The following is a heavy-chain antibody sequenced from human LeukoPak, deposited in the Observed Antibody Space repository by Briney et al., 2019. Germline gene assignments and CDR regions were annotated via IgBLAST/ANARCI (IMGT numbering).Heavy chain of an antibody. J-gene: IGHJ6*04. CDR1: GFTFSSYA. V-gene: IGHV3-23*01. D-gene: IGHD6-19*01. CDR3: AKDMSDSSGWCPYYGMDV. CDR2: ISGSGGST. Sequence: QPGGSLRLSCAASGFTFSSYAMSWVRQAPGKGLEWVSAISGSGGSTYYADSVKGRFTISRDNSKNTLYLQMNSLRAEDTAVYYCAKDMSDSSGWCPYYGMDVWGKGTTVTVSS.